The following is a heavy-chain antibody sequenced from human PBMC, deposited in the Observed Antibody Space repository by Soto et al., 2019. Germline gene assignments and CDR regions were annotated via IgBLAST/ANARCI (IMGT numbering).Heavy chain of an antibody. Sequence: PSETLSLTCTVSGGSISGYYWSWIRQPPGKGLEWIGYIYYSGSTNYNPSLKSRVTISVDTSKNQFSLKLSSVTAADTAVYYCARGITTFTVTTIWFDPWGQGTLVTVSS. CDR2: IYYSGST. CDR3: ARGITTFTVTTIWFDP. CDR1: GGSISGYY. V-gene: IGHV4-59*01. J-gene: IGHJ5*02. D-gene: IGHD4-17*01.